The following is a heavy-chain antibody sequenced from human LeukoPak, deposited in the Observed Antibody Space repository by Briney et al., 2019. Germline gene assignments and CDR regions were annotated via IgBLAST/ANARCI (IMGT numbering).Heavy chain of an antibody. Sequence: GGSLRLSCAASGFTFRSYAMSWVRQAPGKGLEWVSGMSGSGGSTYYAHSVKGRFTLSRDNSNNTLYQQMNSLRAEDTAVYFCAKNQAHFDWVGHDAFDIWGQGTMVTVSS. D-gene: IGHD3-9*01. CDR2: MSGSGGST. J-gene: IGHJ3*02. CDR1: GFTFRSYA. V-gene: IGHV3-23*01. CDR3: AKNQAHFDWVGHDAFDI.